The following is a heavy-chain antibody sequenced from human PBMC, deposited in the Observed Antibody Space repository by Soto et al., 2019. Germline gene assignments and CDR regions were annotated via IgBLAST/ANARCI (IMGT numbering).Heavy chain of an antibody. V-gene: IGHV1-58*01. CDR1: GFTFTSSA. CDR3: VRDLGLDY. Sequence: SVKVSCKASGFTFTSSAVQWVRQARGQRLEWIGWIVVGSGNTNYAQKFQERVTITRDMSTSTAYMELSSLRSEDTAASLIVRDLGLDYWGQGTLVTVSS. J-gene: IGHJ4*02. D-gene: IGHD3-16*02. CDR2: IVVGSGNT.